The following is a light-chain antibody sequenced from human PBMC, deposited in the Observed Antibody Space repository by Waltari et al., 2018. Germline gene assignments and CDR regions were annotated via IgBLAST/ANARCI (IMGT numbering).Light chain of an antibody. J-gene: IGKJ4*01. V-gene: IGKV1-39*01. CDR1: QSISSY. Sequence: DIQMTQSPSSLSASVGDRVTITCRASQSISSYLNWYQQKLGKAPKLLIYAASSLQSGVPPRFSCSGSGTDFTLTISSLQPEDFATYYCQQSYSTLLLTFGGGTKVEIK. CDR2: AAS. CDR3: QQSYSTLLLT.